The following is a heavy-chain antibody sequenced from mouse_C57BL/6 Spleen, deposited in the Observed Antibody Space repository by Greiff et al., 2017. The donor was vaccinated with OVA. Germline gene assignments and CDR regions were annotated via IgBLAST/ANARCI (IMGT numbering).Heavy chain of an antibody. CDR3: ARGAYYSNPPFAY. V-gene: IGHV1-72*01. CDR2: IDPNSGGT. Sequence: QVQLKQPGAELVKPGASVKLSCKASGYTFTSYWMHWVKQRPGRGLEWIGRIDPNSGGTKYNEKFKSKATLTVDKPSSTAYMQLSSLTSEDSAVYYCARGAYYSNPPFAYWGQGTLVTVSA. CDR1: GYTFTSYW. J-gene: IGHJ3*01. D-gene: IGHD2-5*01.